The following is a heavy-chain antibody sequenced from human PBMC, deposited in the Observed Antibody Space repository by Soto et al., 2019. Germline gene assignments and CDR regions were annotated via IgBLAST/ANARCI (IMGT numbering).Heavy chain of an antibody. CDR3: TTLSITIFGVVLMDV. D-gene: IGHD3-3*01. CDR1: GFTFSDAW. CDR2: IKSKTDGGTT. J-gene: IGHJ6*02. Sequence: GGSLRLSCAASGFTFSDAWMNWVRQAPGKGLEWVGRIKSKTDGGTTDYAAPVKGRFTISRDDSKNTLYLQMNSLKTEDTAVYYCTTLSITIFGVVLMDVWGQGTTVTVSS. V-gene: IGHV3-15*07.